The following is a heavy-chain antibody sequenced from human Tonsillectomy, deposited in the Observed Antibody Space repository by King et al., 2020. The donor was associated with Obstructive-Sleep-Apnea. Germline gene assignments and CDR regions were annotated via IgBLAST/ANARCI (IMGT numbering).Heavy chain of an antibody. V-gene: IGHV3-30*04. CDR2: ISYDGSNK. D-gene: IGHD3-22*01. J-gene: IGHJ4*02. CDR1: GFTFSSYA. Sequence: VQLVESGGGVVQPGRSLRLSCAASGFTFSSYAMHWVRQAPGKGLEWVAVISYDGSNKYYADSVKGRFTISRDNSKNTLYLQMNSLRAEDTALYYCASDRWTNYYDSSGDYRALDYWGQGTLVTVSS. CDR3: ASDRWTNYYDSSGDYRALDY.